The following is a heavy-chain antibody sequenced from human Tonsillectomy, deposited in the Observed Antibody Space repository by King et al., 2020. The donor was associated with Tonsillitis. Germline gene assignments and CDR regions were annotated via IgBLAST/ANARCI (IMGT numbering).Heavy chain of an antibody. CDR1: GGSISSSSYY. J-gene: IGHJ4*02. CDR2: IYYSGST. Sequence: LQLQESGPGLVKPSETLSLTCTVSGGSISSSSYYWGWIRQPPGKGLEWIGSIYYSGSTYYNPSLKSRVTIYGDTSKNQFSLKLSSVTAADTAVYFCARLNVGGAAPGTGAFDFWGQGTLLTVSS. V-gene: IGHV4-39*01. D-gene: IGHD6-13*01. CDR3: ARLNVGGAAPGTGAFDF.